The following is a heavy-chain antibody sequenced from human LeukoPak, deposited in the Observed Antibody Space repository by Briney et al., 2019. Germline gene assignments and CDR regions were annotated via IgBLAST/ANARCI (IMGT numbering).Heavy chain of an antibody. CDR3: ARHGDFWSGYYVDY. D-gene: IGHD3-3*01. CDR1: GFSFSDYA. V-gene: IGHV3-23*01. J-gene: IGHJ4*02. CDR2: ITGSGGVT. Sequence: GGSLRLSCAASGFSFSDYAMAWVRQAPGKGLEWVSVITGSGGVTHYAGSVKGRFTISRDNAKNSLYLQMNSLRADDTAVYYCARHGDFWSGYYVDYWGQGILVTVSS.